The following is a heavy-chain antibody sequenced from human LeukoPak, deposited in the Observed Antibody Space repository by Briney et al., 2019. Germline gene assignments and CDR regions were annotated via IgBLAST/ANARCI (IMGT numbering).Heavy chain of an antibody. CDR2: INQDGSEK. V-gene: IGHV3-7*01. D-gene: IGHD1-26*01. CDR1: GFTFSSYW. J-gene: IGHJ4*02. Sequence: TGGSLRLSCAASGFTFSSYWMSWVRQAPGKGLEWVANINQDGSEKSYVDSVKGRFTISRDNAKNSLYLQMHSLRAEDTAVYYCARESRSGSYSSYWGQGPLVTVSS. CDR3: ARESRSGSYSSY.